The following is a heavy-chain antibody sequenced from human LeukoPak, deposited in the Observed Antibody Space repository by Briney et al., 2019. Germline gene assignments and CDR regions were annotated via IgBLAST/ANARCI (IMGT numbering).Heavy chain of an antibody. CDR1: GFTFSHHA. J-gene: IGHJ4*02. V-gene: IGHV1-3*01. CDR3: ARGVWSSHNKEYFFDY. CDR2: INAGNGKT. Sequence: ASVKVSCKASGFTFSHHAMYWVRQAPGQRLEWMGWINAGNGKTKYSQKFQDRVTITRDTSASTTYMELNSLRSEDTAIYYCARGVWSSHNKEYFFDYWGQGTLVTVSS. D-gene: IGHD6-19*01.